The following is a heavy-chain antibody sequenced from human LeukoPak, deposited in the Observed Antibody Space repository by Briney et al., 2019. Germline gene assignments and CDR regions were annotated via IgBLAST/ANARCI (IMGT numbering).Heavy chain of an antibody. J-gene: IGHJ6*03. CDR2: IWYDGSNK. V-gene: IGHV3-33*06. D-gene: IGHD1-26*01. CDR3: AKENTAAGYSGSYHYYYYYYMDV. CDR1: GFTFSSYG. Sequence: GGSLRLSCAASGFTFSSYGMHWVRQAPGKGLEWVAVIWYDGSNKYYADSVKGRFTIPRDNSKNTLYLQMNSLRAEDTAVYYCAKENTAAGYSGSYHYYYYYYMDVWGKGTTVTVSS.